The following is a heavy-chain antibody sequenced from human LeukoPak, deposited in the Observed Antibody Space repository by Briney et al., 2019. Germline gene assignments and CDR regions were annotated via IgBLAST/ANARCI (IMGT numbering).Heavy chain of an antibody. CDR1: GYTFTSYG. CDR3: ARTEEAYSSGWYAYYFDY. Sequence: ASVTVSCKASGYTFTSYGISWVRQAPGQGLEWMGWISAYNGNTNYAQKLQGRVTMTTDTSTSTAYMELRSLRSDDTAVYYCARTEEAYSSGWYAYYFDYWGQGTLVTVSS. D-gene: IGHD6-19*01. J-gene: IGHJ4*02. V-gene: IGHV1-18*01. CDR2: ISAYNGNT.